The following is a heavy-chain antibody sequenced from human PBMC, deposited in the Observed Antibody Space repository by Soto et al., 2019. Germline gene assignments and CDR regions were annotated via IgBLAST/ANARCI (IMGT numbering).Heavy chain of an antibody. CDR1: GFTFSSYG. J-gene: IGHJ2*01. Sequence: QVQLVESGGGVVQPGRSLRLSCAASGFTFSSYGMHWVRQAPGKGLEWVAVIWYDGSNKYYADSVKGRFTISRDNSKNSLYLQMNSLRAEDTAVYYCARKGLGRIYWYFDLWGRGTLVTVSS. V-gene: IGHV3-33*01. CDR3: ARKGLGRIYWYFDL. CDR2: IWYDGSNK. D-gene: IGHD6-19*01.